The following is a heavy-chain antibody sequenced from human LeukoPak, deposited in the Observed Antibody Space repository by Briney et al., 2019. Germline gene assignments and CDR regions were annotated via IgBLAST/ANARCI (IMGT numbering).Heavy chain of an antibody. V-gene: IGHV3-21*01. CDR2: ISGGSGYI. Sequence: KTGGSLRLSCAASGFSFSSYSMNWVRQAPGKGLEWVAYISGGSGYIYYADSVKGRFTVSRDNAENSLYLQMNSLRAEDTAVYYCARISGYYYDSSGPNFDYWGQGTLVTVSS. CDR3: ARISGYYYDSSGPNFDY. D-gene: IGHD3-22*01. CDR1: GFSFSSYS. J-gene: IGHJ4*02.